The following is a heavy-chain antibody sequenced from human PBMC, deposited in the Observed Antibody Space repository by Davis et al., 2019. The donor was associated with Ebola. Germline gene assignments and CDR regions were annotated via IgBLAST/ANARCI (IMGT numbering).Heavy chain of an antibody. CDR3: AGERDFNSGMDD. D-gene: IGHD2-21*02. V-gene: IGHV6-1*01. CDR1: GDSVSSTRAT. J-gene: IGHJ6*02. Sequence: HSQTLSLTCAISGDSVSSTRATWNWIRLSPSRGLEWLGRTYYRSKWYNDHALSVKSQITINPDTAKNQFSLQLNSVTPEDTAVYYCAGERDFNSGMDDWDQGATVTVSS. CDR2: TYYRSKWYN.